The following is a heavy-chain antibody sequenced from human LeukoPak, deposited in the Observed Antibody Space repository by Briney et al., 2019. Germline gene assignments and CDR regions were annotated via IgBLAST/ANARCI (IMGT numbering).Heavy chain of an antibody. J-gene: IGHJ4*02. V-gene: IGHV3-74*01. D-gene: IGHD1-26*01. CDR3: ARDSGNYYGGRFDY. Sequence: GGSLRLSCAASGFTFSSYSMNWVRQAPGKGLEWVSRINSDGSGTVYADSVKGRFTIPRDNAKNTLYLQMNSLRADDTAIYYCARDSGNYYGGRFDYWGQGTLVTVSS. CDR2: INSDGSGT. CDR1: GFTFSSYS.